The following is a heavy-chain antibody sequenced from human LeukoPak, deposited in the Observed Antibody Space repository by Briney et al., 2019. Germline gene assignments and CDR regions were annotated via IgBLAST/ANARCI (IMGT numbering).Heavy chain of an antibody. CDR2: ISAYNGNT. V-gene: IGHV1-18*01. J-gene: IGHJ3*02. CDR3: ARDGGYVYYDFWSGPRLNDAFDI. Sequence: ASVKVSCKASGYTFTSYGISWVRQAPGQGLEWMGWISAYNGNTNYAQKLQGRVTMTTDTSTSTAYMELRSLRSDDRAVYYCARDGGYVYYDFWSGPRLNDAFDIWGQGTMVTVSS. D-gene: IGHD3-3*01. CDR1: GYTFTSYG.